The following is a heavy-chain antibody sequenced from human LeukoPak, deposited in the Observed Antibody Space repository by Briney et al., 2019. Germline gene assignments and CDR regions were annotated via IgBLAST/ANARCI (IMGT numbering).Heavy chain of an antibody. V-gene: IGHV1-18*01. Sequence: VASVKVSCKASGYTFTSYGIGWVRQAPGQGLEWMGWISAYNGNTNYAQKLQGRVTMTTDTSTSTAYMELRSLRSDDTAVYYCARDYSGSPINWFDPWGQGTLVTVSS. J-gene: IGHJ5*02. D-gene: IGHD1-26*01. CDR1: GYTFTSYG. CDR3: ARDYSGSPINWFDP. CDR2: ISAYNGNT.